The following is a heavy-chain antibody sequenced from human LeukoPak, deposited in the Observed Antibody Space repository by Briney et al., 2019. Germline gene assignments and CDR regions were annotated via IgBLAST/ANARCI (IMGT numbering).Heavy chain of an antibody. CDR3: AREYSSSWWYSNNYYYYMDV. J-gene: IGHJ6*03. V-gene: IGHV1-8*01. CDR1: GYNFNGYG. D-gene: IGHD6-13*01. Sequence: ASVKVSCRASGYNFNGYGMNWVRQATGQGLEWMGWMYTNSGNTGYAQKFQGRVTITRNTSISTAYMELSSLRSEETAVYYCAREYSSSWWYSNNYYYYMDVWGKGTTVTISS. CDR2: MYTNSGNT.